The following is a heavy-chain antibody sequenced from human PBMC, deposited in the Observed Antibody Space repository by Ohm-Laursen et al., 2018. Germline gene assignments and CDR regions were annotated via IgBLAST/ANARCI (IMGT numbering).Heavy chain of an antibody. CDR2: IWSDGSNN. J-gene: IGHJ4*02. CDR1: GFTFNSFG. V-gene: IGHV3-33*06. Sequence: SLRLSCTASGFTFNSFGMHWVRQAPGKGLEWVATIWSDGSNNYYADSVKGRFTISRDNSKSTLYLQMNSLRAEDTAVYYCAKGRVVVAANPFDYWGQGTLVTVSS. D-gene: IGHD2-15*01. CDR3: AKGRVVVAANPFDY.